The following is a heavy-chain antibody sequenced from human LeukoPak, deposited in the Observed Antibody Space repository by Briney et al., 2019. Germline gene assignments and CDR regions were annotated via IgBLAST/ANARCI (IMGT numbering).Heavy chain of an antibody. J-gene: IGHJ4*02. CDR3: ASSIVGATTGHDFDY. CDR2: ISSSSSTI. Sequence: GGSLRLSCAASGFTFSSYSMNWVRQAPGKGLEWVSYISSSSSTIYYADSVKGRFTISRDNAKNSLYLQMYSLRAEDTAVYYCASSIVGATTGHDFDYWGQGTLVTVSS. V-gene: IGHV3-48*04. D-gene: IGHD1-26*01. CDR1: GFTFSSYS.